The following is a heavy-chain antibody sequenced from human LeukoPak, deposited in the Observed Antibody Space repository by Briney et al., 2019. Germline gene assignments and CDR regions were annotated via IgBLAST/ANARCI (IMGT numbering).Heavy chain of an antibody. V-gene: IGHV3-21*01. CDR3: ARDWGTSSLYLVN. J-gene: IGHJ4*02. CDR2: ISSSSSYI. Sequence: GGSLRLSCAASGFTFSSYSMNWVRQAPGKGLEWVSSISSSSSYIYYADSVKGRFTISRDNSMNTLYLQMNSLRPEDTAVYYCARDWGTSSLYLVNWGQGTLVTVSS. CDR1: GFTFSSYS. D-gene: IGHD6-6*01.